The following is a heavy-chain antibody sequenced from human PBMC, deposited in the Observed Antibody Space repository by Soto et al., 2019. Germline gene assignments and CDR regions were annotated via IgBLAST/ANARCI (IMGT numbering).Heavy chain of an antibody. V-gene: IGHV1-69*12. CDR2: IIPIFGTA. CDR3: ARGRGYSYDYGLDV. CDR1: GDTFINYA. D-gene: IGHD5-18*01. J-gene: IGHJ6*02. Sequence: QVQLVRSGAEVTKPGSSVKVSCTASGDTFINYAISWVRQAPGQGLEWMGGIIPIFGTANYAQKFQGRVTISADESTSTAHMELSSLRSEDTAVYYCARGRGYSYDYGLDVWGQGTTVTVSS.